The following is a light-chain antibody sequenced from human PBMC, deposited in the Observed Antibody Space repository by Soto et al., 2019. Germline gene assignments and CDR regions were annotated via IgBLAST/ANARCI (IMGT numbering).Light chain of an antibody. CDR2: QDS. CDR1: KLGDKY. CDR3: QAWDSSTHV. V-gene: IGLV3-1*01. J-gene: IGLJ1*01. Sequence: SYELTQSPSVSVSPGQTASITCSGDKLGDKYACWYQQKPGQSPVLVIYQDSKRPSGIPERFSGSNSGNTATLTISGTQAMDEADYYCQAWDSSTHVFGTGTKLTVL.